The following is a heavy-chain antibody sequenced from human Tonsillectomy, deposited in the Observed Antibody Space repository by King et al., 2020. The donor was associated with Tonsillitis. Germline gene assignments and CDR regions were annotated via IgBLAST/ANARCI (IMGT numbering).Heavy chain of an antibody. CDR1: GFTFADYA. CDR3: TRGLLASRVGADY. D-gene: IGHD1-26*01. V-gene: IGHV3-49*03. Sequence: EVQLVESGGGLVEPGRSLRLSCTVSGFTFADYAMSWFRQAPGKGLEWVSFIKSKPFGGTVEYAASVKGRFTISRDDSKGIAYLQMNSLKTEDTAVYYCTRGLLASRVGADYWGPGTLVTVSS. J-gene: IGHJ4*02. CDR2: IKSKPFGGTV.